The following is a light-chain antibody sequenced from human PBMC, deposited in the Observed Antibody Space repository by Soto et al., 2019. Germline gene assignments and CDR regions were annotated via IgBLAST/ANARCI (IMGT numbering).Light chain of an antibody. V-gene: IGKV1-8*01. Sequence: AIRMTQSPSSFSASTGDRVTITCRASQDISSYLAWYQQKVGKAPKLLIYAAATLQRGAPSRFSGSGSGTEFTLTISLLQSEDVATYYCQQYFSYPYPFGQGTKL. J-gene: IGKJ2*01. CDR3: QQYFSYPYP. CDR2: AAA. CDR1: QDISSY.